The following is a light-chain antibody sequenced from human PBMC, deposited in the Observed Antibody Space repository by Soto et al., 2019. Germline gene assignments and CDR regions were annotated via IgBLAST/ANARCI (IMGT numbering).Light chain of an antibody. V-gene: IGLV2-23*02. CDR1: NGDFGIYNL. CDR3: CSYADTTTFVI. Sequence: QSVLTQPASVSGSPGQSITISCTGTNGDFGIYNLVSWYQQHPGKVPQVIIYDVTKRPSGVSDRFSGSKSGNTASLTISGLQAEDEADYYCCSYADTTTFVIFGGGTKVTVL. J-gene: IGLJ2*01. CDR2: DVT.